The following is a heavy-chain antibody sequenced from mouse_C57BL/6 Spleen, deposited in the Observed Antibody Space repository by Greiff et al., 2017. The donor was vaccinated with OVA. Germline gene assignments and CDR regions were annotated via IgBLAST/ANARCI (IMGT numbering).Heavy chain of an antibody. Sequence: VQLQQPGAELVKPGASVKMSCKASGYTFTDYEMHWVKQTPVHGLEWIGAIDPETGGTAYNQKFKGKAILTADKSSSTAYMELRSLTSEDSAVYYCTRFYYDYYAMDYWGQGTSVTVSS. CDR3: TRFYYDYYAMDY. J-gene: IGHJ4*01. CDR1: GYTFTDYE. CDR2: IDPETGGT. D-gene: IGHD2-1*01. V-gene: IGHV1-15*01.